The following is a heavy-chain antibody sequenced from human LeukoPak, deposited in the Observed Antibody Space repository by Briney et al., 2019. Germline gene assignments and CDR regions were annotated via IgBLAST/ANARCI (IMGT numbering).Heavy chain of an antibody. Sequence: SVKVSCKASGGTFSSYAISWVRQAPGQGLEWMGGIIPIFGTANYAQKFQGRVTITTDESTSTAYMELSSLRSEDTAVYYCELYGSGSYYSPSRDYWGQGTLGTVSS. J-gene: IGHJ4*02. V-gene: IGHV1-69*05. D-gene: IGHD3-10*01. CDR1: GGTFSSYA. CDR2: IIPIFGTA. CDR3: ELYGSGSYYSPSRDY.